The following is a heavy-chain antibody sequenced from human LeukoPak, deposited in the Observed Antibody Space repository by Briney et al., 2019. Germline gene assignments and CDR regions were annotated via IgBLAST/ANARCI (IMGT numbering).Heavy chain of an antibody. D-gene: IGHD3/OR15-3a*01. V-gene: IGHV4-39*01. CDR1: GDSDDSIKSSSYY. J-gene: IGHJ4*02. CDR3: GRRGHLHRPF. Sequence: PSETLSLTCTVSGDSDDSIKSSSYYWAWIRLPPGKGLEWVGSVYYDGSTYYNPSLRGRVTISVATSKSQFSVKLNSVTAADTAMYYCGRRGHLHRPFWGQGTLVTVSS. CDR2: VYYDGST.